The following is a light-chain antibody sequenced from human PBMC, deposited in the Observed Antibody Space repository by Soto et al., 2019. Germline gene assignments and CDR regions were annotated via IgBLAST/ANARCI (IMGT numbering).Light chain of an antibody. Sequence: DIVMTQSPESLAVSLGERATLSCRASQTVRNNYLAWYQQKPGQAPRLLIYDASNRATGIPARFSGSGSGTDFTLTISSLEPEDFAVYYCQQRSNWPWTFGQGTKVDI. CDR2: DAS. J-gene: IGKJ1*01. CDR1: QTVRNNY. CDR3: QQRSNWPWT. V-gene: IGKV3-11*01.